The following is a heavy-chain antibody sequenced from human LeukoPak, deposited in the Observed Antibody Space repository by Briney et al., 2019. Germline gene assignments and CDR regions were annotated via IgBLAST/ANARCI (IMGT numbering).Heavy chain of an antibody. V-gene: IGHV4-59*01. Sequence: SETLSLTCTVSGGSMSGFIWSWIWPPLPRGLGWVGSSYYNGSSSKYNPSLQSRVTISVDTSKSQFSLNLNPATAADTAVYYCARTSRHFYGSGTNLTPWPAGMDVWGQGTTVTVSS. D-gene: IGHD3-10*01. CDR2: SYYNGSSS. J-gene: IGHJ6*02. CDR3: ARTSRHFYGSGTNLTPWPAGMDV. CDR1: GGSMSGFI.